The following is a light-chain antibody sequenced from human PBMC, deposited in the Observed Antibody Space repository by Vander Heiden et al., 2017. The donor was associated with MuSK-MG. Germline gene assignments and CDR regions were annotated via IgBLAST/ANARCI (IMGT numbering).Light chain of an antibody. Sequence: QSALTQAASVSGSPGQSITLSCTRTTSDVGIYNFVSWYQQHPGKAPKLIIYDVTNRPSGVSNRFSGSKSGNTASLTISGLQAEDEADYFCTSYTSRSTWVFGGGTKVTVL. CDR3: TSYTSRSTWV. J-gene: IGLJ3*02. CDR2: DVT. V-gene: IGLV2-14*03. CDR1: TSDVGIYNF.